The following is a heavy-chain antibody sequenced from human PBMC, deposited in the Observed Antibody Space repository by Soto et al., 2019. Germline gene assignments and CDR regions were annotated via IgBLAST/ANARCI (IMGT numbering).Heavy chain of an antibody. CDR1: GFSLSTSGVG. J-gene: IGHJ4*02. V-gene: IGHV2-5*01. CDR3: AHMSFVELRGLDY. D-gene: IGHD1-7*01. Sequence: QITLKESGPTLVKPPQTLTMTCTFSGFSLSTSGVGVGWMRQPPGKALEWLALIYWNDDKRYSPSLKSRLTMTKDTCKNQVVRTMTTIDPGDTATYYCAHMSFVELRGLDYWGQGTLIPVSS. CDR2: IYWNDDK.